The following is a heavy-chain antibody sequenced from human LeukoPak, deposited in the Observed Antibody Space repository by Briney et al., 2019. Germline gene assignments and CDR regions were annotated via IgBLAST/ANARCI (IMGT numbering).Heavy chain of an antibody. J-gene: IGHJ5*02. CDR3: ARRRMVRGVIHWFDP. CDR2: ISYDGSNK. D-gene: IGHD3-10*01. CDR1: GFTFSSYA. V-gene: IGHV3-30*04. Sequence: GRSLRLSCAASGFTFSSYAMHWVRQAPGKGLEWVAVISYDGSNKYYADSVKGRFTISRDNSKNTLYLQMSSLRAEDTAVYYCARRRMVRGVIHWFDPWGQGTLVTVSS.